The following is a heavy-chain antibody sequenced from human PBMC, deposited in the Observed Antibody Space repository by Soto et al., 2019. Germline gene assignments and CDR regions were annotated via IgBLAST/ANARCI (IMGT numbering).Heavy chain of an antibody. Sequence: EMQLVESGGGLSNPGGPRGLSWPASGFPFINHWLTWFRQPQGKGREWVANIKGAGSEKNYVDAMKGRITISRDYAKNSVFLKMNSLRAEDTAVYYCARGHFGMDVWGQGTTVIVSS. V-gene: IGHV3-7*03. J-gene: IGHJ6*02. CDR2: IKGAGSEK. CDR3: ARGHFGMDV. CDR1: GFPFINHW.